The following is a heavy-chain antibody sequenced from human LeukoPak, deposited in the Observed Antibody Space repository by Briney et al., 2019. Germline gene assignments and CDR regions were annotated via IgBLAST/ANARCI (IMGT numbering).Heavy chain of an antibody. CDR2: INTNTGNP. CDR1: GYTFTSYA. D-gene: IGHD3-22*01. Sequence: ASVKVSCKASGYTFTSYAMNWVRQAPGQGLEWMGWINTNTGNPTYAQGFTGRFVFSLDTSVSTAYLQISSLKAEDTAVYYCARGGITMIVVYYYYYMDVWGKGTTVTVSS. CDR3: ARGGITMIVVYYYYYMDV. J-gene: IGHJ6*03. V-gene: IGHV7-4-1*02.